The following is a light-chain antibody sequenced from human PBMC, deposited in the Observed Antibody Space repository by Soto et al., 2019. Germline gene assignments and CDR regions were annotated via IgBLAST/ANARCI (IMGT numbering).Light chain of an antibody. J-gene: IGLJ2*01. Sequence: QSVLTQPPSASGSPGQSVTISCTGTSSDVGGYTFVSWYQQHPGKAPKLMIYEVNKRPSGVPDRFSGSKSGNTASLTVSGLQAEDEADYYCSSYAGSNNRVVFGGGTKLTVL. CDR2: EVN. V-gene: IGLV2-8*01. CDR3: SSYAGSNNRVV. CDR1: SSDVGGYTF.